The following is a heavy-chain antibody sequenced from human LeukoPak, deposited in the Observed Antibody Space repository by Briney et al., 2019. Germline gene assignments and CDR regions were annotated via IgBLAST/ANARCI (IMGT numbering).Heavy chain of an antibody. J-gene: IGHJ4*02. Sequence: ASVKVSCKASGYTFTGYYMHWVRQAPGQGLEWMGWIDPNSGGTNYAQKFQGRVTMTRDTSICTAYMELSRLRSDDTAVYYCARPALYCGGDCSDYWGQGTLVTVSS. CDR2: IDPNSGGT. V-gene: IGHV1-2*02. CDR1: GYTFTGYY. CDR3: ARPALYCGGDCSDY. D-gene: IGHD2-21*02.